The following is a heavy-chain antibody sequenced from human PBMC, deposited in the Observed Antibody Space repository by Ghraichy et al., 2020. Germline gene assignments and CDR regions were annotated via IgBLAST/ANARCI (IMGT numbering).Heavy chain of an antibody. J-gene: IGHJ3*02. CDR2: MSGRGTT. Sequence: SETLSLTCTVSGDSLRRSDYYWGWIRRPPGKGLEWIASMSGRGTTHVNPSLKSRVTTSVDTSKNQFSLNLSSVTAADTAVYFCARVNERYNNYGYKLNAFDIWGQGTMVTVSS. D-gene: IGHD5-18*01. V-gene: IGHV4-39*02. CDR3: ARVNERYNNYGYKLNAFDI. CDR1: GDSLRRSDYY.